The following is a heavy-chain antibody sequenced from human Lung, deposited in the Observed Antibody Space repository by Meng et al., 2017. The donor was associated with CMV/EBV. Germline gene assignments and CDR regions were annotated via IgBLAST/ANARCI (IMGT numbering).Heavy chain of an antibody. Sequence: SLMISCAASGFTFSSYAMSWVRQAPGRGLKWVSAISGSGGSTYYTDSVKGRFTISRDNSKNTLYLQMNSLSAEDTAVYYCAKAVPVGYYYVMDVWGQGXTVTVSS. D-gene: IGHD2-2*01. J-gene: IGHJ6*02. V-gene: IGHV3-23*01. CDR2: ISGSGGST. CDR3: AKAVPVGYYYVMDV. CDR1: GFTFSSYA.